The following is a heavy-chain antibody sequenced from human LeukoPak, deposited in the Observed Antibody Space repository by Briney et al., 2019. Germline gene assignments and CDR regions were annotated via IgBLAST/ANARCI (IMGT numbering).Heavy chain of an antibody. CDR1: GASISNVDFY. V-gene: IGHV4-30-4*08. CDR2: IYNSGST. J-gene: IGHJ4*02. CDR3: ARLGATGYYFDY. D-gene: IGHD1-1*01. Sequence: NPSETLSLTCTVSGASISNVDFYWTWIRQAPGKGLEWIGYIYNSGSTHFNPSLKSRVTMSDDTSKNQFSLRLSSVTAADTAVYYCARLGATGYYFDYWGQGTLVTVSS.